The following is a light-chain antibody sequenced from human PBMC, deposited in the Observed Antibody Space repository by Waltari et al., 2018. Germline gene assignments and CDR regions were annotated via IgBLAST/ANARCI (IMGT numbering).Light chain of an antibody. V-gene: IGLV2-23*01. Sequence: QSALIQPASVSGSPGQSITISCIGISSDVGSYNLFSWYQQHPDKAPKLMIYEGTKRPPGVSNRFSGSKSGNTASLIISGLQAEDEGDYYCSYGGSSTWVFGGGTKLTVL. CDR1: SSDVGSYNL. CDR2: EGT. J-gene: IGLJ3*02. CDR3: CSYGGSSTWV.